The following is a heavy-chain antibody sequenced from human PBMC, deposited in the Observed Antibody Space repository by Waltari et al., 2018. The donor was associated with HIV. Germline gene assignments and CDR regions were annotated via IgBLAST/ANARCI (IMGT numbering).Heavy chain of an antibody. D-gene: IGHD3-22*01. V-gene: IGHV3-7*01. CDR3: AREGRGSGYYLDY. J-gene: IGHJ4*02. CDR2: IKQDGSEK. CDR1: GFTFSSYW. Sequence: EVQLVESGGGLVQPGGSLRLSCAASGFTFSSYWMSWVRQAPGKGLEWVANIKQDGSEKYYVDSVKGRFTISRDNAKNSLYLQMNSLRAEDTAVYYCAREGRGSGYYLDYWGQGTLVTVSS.